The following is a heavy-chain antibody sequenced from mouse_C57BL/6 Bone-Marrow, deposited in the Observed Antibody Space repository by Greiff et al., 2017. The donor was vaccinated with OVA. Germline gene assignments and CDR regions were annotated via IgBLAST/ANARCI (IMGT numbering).Heavy chain of an antibody. J-gene: IGHJ3*01. CDR2: ISSGSSTI. Sequence: EVMLVESGGGLVKPGGSLKLSCAASGFTFSDYGMHWVRQAPEKGLEWVAYISSGSSTIYYADTVKGRFTISRDNAKNTLFLQMTSLRSEDTAMYYCARTSRARFAYWGQGTLVTVSA. D-gene: IGHD3-3*01. CDR3: ARTSRARFAY. V-gene: IGHV5-17*01. CDR1: GFTFSDYG.